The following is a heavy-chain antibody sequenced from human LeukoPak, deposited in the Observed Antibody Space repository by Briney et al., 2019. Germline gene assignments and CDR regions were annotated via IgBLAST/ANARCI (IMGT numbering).Heavy chain of an antibody. CDR2: IYSGGST. D-gene: IGHD3-3*01. CDR1: GFTDRSNY. J-gene: IGHJ6*03. V-gene: IGHV3-66*02. Sequence: GGSLRLSCGSSGFTDRSNYMSWVRQARGKGLEWGSVIYSGGSTYYGDSVKGRFTISRDNSKNTLYLQMNSLRAEDTAVYYCARDRANYDFWSGYYSRSYYMDVWGKGTTVTVSS. CDR3: ARDRANYDFWSGYYSRSYYMDV.